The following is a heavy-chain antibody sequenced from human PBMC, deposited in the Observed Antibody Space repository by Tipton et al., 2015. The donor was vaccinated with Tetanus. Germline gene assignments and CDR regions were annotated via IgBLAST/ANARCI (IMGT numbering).Heavy chain of an antibody. CDR3: ARDQGGGRVVRLNWFGP. J-gene: IGHJ5*02. V-gene: IGHV4-31*03. CDR1: GDSISRGGYF. Sequence: TLSLTCTVSGDSISRGGYFWNWIRQRPGKGPEWIGYIYYSGDTYYNPSLKSRVSMSVDTSRNQFSLNLTSVTAADTAVYYCARDQGGGRVVRLNWFGPWGQGTLVTVSS. D-gene: IGHD6-6*01. CDR2: IYYSGDT.